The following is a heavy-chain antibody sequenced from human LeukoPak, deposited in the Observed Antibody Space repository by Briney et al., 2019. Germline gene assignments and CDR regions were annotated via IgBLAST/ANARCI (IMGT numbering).Heavy chain of an antibody. Sequence: KPSETLSLTCTVSGGSISSDYWSWIRQPPGKGLEWIGYIYYGGSTNYNPSLKSRVTISVDTSKNQFSLKLSSVTAADTAVYYCARLFKAGAMDVWGKGTTVTVSS. CDR3: ARLFKAGAMDV. CDR2: IYYGGST. D-gene: IGHD3-10*01. J-gene: IGHJ6*04. CDR1: GGSISSDY. V-gene: IGHV4-59*01.